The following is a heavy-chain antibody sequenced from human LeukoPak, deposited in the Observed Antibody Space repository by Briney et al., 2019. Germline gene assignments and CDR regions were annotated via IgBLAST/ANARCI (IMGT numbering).Heavy chain of an antibody. CDR3: ARGILYGSGSWFDP. V-gene: IGHV3-48*03. Sequence: GGSLRLSCAASGFTFSSYEMNWVRQAPGKGLEWVSYISSSGSTIYYADSVKGRFTISRDNAKNSLYLQMNSLRAEDTAVYYCARGILYGSGSWFDPWGQGTLVTVSS. CDR2: ISSSGSTI. CDR1: GFTFSSYE. J-gene: IGHJ5*02. D-gene: IGHD3-10*01.